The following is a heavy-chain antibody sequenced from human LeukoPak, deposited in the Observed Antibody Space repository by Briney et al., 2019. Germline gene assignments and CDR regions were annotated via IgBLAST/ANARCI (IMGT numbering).Heavy chain of an antibody. CDR1: GFTFSNSW. Sequence: GGSLRLSCAASGFTFSNSWMTWVRQAPGKGLEWVADIKEDGSTKLYVDSVKGRFTISRDNAKNSLYLQMNSLRAEDTAVYYCARDAGATPDYWGQGTLVTVSS. CDR3: ARDAGATPDY. J-gene: IGHJ4*02. D-gene: IGHD1-26*01. CDR2: IKEDGSTK. V-gene: IGHV3-7*01.